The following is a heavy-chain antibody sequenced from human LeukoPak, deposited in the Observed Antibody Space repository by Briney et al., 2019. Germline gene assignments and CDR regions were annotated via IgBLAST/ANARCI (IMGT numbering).Heavy chain of an antibody. CDR3: ARKGSAWNYFDY. J-gene: IGHJ4*02. V-gene: IGHV2-70*11. CDR1: GFSLSTSGMC. D-gene: IGHD6-19*01. Sequence: SGPALVKPTQTLTLTCTFSGFSLSTSGMCVSWIRQPPGKALEWLARIDWDGDKWYSTSLKTRLTISQDTSKNQVVLTMTNMDPVDTATYYGARKGSAWNYFDYWGQGALVTVSS. CDR2: IDWDGDK.